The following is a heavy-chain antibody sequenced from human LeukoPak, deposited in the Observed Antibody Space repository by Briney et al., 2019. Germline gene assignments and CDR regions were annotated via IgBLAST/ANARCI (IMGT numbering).Heavy chain of an antibody. CDR1: GFTVSSNY. J-gene: IGHJ4*02. V-gene: IGHV3-66*01. Sequence: GGSLRLSCAASGFTVSSNYMSWVRQAPGKGLEWVSVIYSGGSTYYADSVKGRFTISRDNSKNTLYLQMNSLRAEDTAVYYCARAQKGGALEPYYFDYWGQGTLVTVSS. CDR3: ARAQKGGALEPYYFDY. D-gene: IGHD1-14*01. CDR2: IYSGGST.